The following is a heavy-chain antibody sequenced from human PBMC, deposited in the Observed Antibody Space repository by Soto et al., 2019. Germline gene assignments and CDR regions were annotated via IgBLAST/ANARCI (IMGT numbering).Heavy chain of an antibody. Sequence: PGGSLRLSCAASGFTFSSYSMNWVRQAPGKGLEWVSYISSSSSTIYYADSVKGRFTISRDNAKNSLYLQMNSLRDEDTAVYYCARDAIDLLVPAAGVDVWGQGTTVTVSS. CDR2: ISSSSSTI. CDR1: GFTFSSYS. D-gene: IGHD2-2*01. CDR3: ARDAIDLLVPAAGVDV. V-gene: IGHV3-48*02. J-gene: IGHJ6*02.